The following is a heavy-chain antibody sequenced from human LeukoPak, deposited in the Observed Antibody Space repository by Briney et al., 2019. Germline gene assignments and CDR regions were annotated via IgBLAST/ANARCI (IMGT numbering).Heavy chain of an antibody. V-gene: IGHV3-48*01. Sequence: GGSLRLSCAASGFTFSSYSMNWVRQAPGKGLEWVSYISSSSSTIYYADSVKGRFTISRDNAKNSLYLQMNSLRAEDTAVYYCARDLITYDFWSGYYTPMDYWGQGTLVTVSS. CDR3: ARDLITYDFWSGYYTPMDY. CDR2: ISSSSSTI. CDR1: GFTFSSYS. D-gene: IGHD3-3*01. J-gene: IGHJ4*02.